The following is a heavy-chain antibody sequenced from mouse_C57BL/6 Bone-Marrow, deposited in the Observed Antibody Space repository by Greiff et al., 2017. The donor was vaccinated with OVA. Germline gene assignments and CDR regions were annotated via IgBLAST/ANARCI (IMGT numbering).Heavy chain of an antibody. Sequence: VMLVESGAELVKPGASVKLSCKASGYTFTEYTIHWVKQRSGQGLEWIGWFYPGSGSIKYNEKFKDKATLTADKSSSTVYMELSRLTSEDSAVYFCARHEGGIYDGYPYAMDYWGQGTSVTVSS. J-gene: IGHJ4*01. D-gene: IGHD2-3*01. V-gene: IGHV1-62-2*01. CDR2: FYPGSGSI. CDR3: ARHEGGIYDGYPYAMDY. CDR1: GYTFTEYT.